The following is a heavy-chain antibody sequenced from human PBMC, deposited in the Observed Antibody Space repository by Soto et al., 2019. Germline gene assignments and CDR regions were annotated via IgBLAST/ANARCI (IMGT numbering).Heavy chain of an antibody. CDR2: INDDGSST. V-gene: IGHV3-74*01. Sequence: GGSLRLSCAASGFTFSMYWMHWVRQVPGKGPEWVSRINDDGSSTNYADSVKGQFTISRDNAKNTLYLQMNDLRAEDTAVYYCTRGPRSTSTGTGAFWGQGTLVTVSS. CDR1: GFTFSMYW. CDR3: TRGPRSTSTGTGAF. J-gene: IGHJ4*02. D-gene: IGHD1-1*01.